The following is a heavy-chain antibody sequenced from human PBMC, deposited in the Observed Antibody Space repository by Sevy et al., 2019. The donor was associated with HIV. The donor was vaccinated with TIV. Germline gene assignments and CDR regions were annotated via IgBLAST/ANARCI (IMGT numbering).Heavy chain of an antibody. V-gene: IGHV4-38-2*02. Sequence: SETLSLTCAVSGYSISSGYYWGWIRQPPGKGLEWIGSIYHSGSTYYNPSLKSRVTISVETSKNQFSLKLSSVTAADTAVYYCARELVGAHLDYWGQGTLVTVSS. CDR2: IYHSGST. CDR1: GYSISSGYY. CDR3: ARELVGAHLDY. D-gene: IGHD1-26*01. J-gene: IGHJ4*02.